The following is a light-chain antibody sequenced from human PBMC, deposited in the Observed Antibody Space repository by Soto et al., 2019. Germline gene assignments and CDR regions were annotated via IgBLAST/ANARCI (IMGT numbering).Light chain of an antibody. J-gene: IGLJ1*01. CDR1: RSDVGTNNY. Sequence: QSALTQPASLSGAPGQSITISCTGARSDVGTNNYVSWYQNHPGKAPKLMIFEVSNRPSGVSNRFSGSKSANTASLTNSGHQAEDEADHSSSSYTRSGTPVFGNGTKLAV. V-gene: IGLV2-14*01. CDR3: SSYTRSGTPV. CDR2: EVS.